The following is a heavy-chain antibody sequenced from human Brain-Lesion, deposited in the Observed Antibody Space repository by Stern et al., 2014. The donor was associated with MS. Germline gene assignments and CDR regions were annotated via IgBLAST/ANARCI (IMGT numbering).Heavy chain of an antibody. V-gene: IGHV1-2*02. CDR1: GYSFTGYY. J-gene: IGHJ6*02. CDR2: THPHTGGT. D-gene: IGHD3-3*01. Sequence: VQLVQSGAEVKKPGASVKVSCKTSGYSFTGYYIHWVRQAPGQRLEWMACTHPHTGGTKTEQKFQGRVPMSRDTSISTAYVELSSLTSDDTAVYYCARDQRGITIFGVVTDYYYLGMDVWGQGTTVTVSS. CDR3: ARDQRGITIFGVVTDYYYLGMDV.